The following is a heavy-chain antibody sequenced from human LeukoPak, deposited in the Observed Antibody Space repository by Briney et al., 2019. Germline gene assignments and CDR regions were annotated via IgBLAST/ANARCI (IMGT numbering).Heavy chain of an antibody. J-gene: IGHJ4*02. D-gene: IGHD3-22*01. Sequence: KPSETLSLTCTVSGGSISSSSYYWGWIRQPPGKGLEWIGSIYYSGSTYYNPSLKSRVTISVDTSKNRFSLKLSSVTAADTAVYYCARDYQYYDSSGYPYWGQGTLVTVSS. V-gene: IGHV4-39*07. CDR2: IYYSGST. CDR1: GGSISSSSYY. CDR3: ARDYQYYDSSGYPY.